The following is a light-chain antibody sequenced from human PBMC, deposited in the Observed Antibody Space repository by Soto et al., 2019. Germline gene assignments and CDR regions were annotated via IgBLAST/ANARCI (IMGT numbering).Light chain of an antibody. CDR2: AAS. J-gene: IGKJ4*01. CDR3: PQINSYAPRVT. CDR1: QGISSY. Sequence: DIQLTQSPSFLSASVGDRVTITCRASQGISSYLAWYQQKPRKAPKLLIYAASTLQSGVPSRFSGSRSGTEFTHTISSLQSKALSTYYSPQINSYAPRVTFGGGTKVEIK. V-gene: IGKV1-9*01.